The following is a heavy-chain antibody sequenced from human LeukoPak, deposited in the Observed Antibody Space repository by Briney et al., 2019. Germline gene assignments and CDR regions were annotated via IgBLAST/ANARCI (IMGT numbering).Heavy chain of an antibody. J-gene: IGHJ4*02. CDR1: GFTSSSYA. V-gene: IGHV3-30*01. D-gene: IGHD6-6*01. CDR3: ARAGARIAARLEVDY. Sequence: PGGSLRLSCAASGFTSSSYAVHWVRQAPGKGLEWVAVISYDGSNKYYADSVKGRFTISRDNSKNTLYLQMNSLRAEDTAVYYCARAGARIAARLEVDYWGQGTLVTVSS. CDR2: ISYDGSNK.